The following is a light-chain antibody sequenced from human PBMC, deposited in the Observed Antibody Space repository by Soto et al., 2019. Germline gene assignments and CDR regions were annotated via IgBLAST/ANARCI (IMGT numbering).Light chain of an antibody. Sequence: ASQMTQSPSSLSASVGDTVTFTCRASQDIGKDLGWYQQKPGEAPVLLIYEASTAQSGVPSRFTGSGSGTEFTLTISSLQPEDFATYYCLQDYNYPRTFGQGTKVDIK. CDR3: LQDYNYPRT. V-gene: IGKV1-6*01. CDR1: QDIGKD. J-gene: IGKJ1*01. CDR2: EAS.